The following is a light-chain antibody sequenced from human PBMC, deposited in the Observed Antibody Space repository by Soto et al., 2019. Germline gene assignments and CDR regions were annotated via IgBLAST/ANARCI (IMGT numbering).Light chain of an antibody. CDR3: QQSFSTPWT. CDR2: AAS. CDR1: QSISNY. Sequence: DIPMTQSPSSLSASIGDRLTITCRASQSISNYLNWYQQKPGNAPKLLMYAASSLQSGVPSRFSGSGSGTDFSLTISSLQPEDFATYYCQQSFSTPWTFGQGTKVEVK. J-gene: IGKJ1*01. V-gene: IGKV1-39*01.